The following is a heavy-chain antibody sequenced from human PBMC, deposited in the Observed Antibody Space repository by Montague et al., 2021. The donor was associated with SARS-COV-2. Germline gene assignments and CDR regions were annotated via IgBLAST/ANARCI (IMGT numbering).Heavy chain of an antibody. Sequence: SETLSLTCAVDDGSFSDYSWTWIRQPPGKGLEWIGEINHRGSTNYKPSLKSRVTISVDTSKNQCSRKMSSVSAADTAVYYGARGRQHINMVVVVVTGGEYFFPFWGQGTLVAVSS. V-gene: IGHV4-34*01. CDR3: ARGRQHINMVVVVVTGGEYFFPF. D-gene: IGHD3-22*01. CDR2: INHRGST. J-gene: IGHJ4*02. CDR1: DGSFSDYS.